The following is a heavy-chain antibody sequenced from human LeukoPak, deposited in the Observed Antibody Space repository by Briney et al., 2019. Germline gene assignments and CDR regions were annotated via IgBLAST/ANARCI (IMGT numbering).Heavy chain of an antibody. D-gene: IGHD3-9*01. CDR3: ARHGTRYYDILTGYYLEGAFDI. J-gene: IGHJ3*02. V-gene: IGHV5-51*01. CDR1: GYSFTSYW. Sequence: GESLKISCKGSGYSFTSYWIGWVRQMPGKGLEWMGIIYPGDSDTRYSPSFQGQVTISADKSISTAYLQWSSLKASDTAMYYCARHGTRYYDILTGYYLEGAFDIWGQGTMVTVSS. CDR2: IYPGDSDT.